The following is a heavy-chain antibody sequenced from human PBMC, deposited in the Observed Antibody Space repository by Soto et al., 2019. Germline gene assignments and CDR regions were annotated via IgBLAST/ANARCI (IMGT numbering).Heavy chain of an antibody. Sequence: QVQLVQSGAEVKKPGSSVKVSCKASGGTLSSYTISWVRQAPGQGLEWMGRIIPILGIANYAQKFQGRVTITADKSTSTAYMELSSLRSEDTAVYYCARGYSGYDTDYWGQGTLVTVSS. CDR2: IIPILGIA. J-gene: IGHJ4*02. CDR3: ARGYSGYDTDY. D-gene: IGHD5-12*01. CDR1: GGTLSSYT. V-gene: IGHV1-69*02.